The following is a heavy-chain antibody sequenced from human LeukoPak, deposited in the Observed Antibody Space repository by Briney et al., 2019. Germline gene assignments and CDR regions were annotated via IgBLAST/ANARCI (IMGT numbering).Heavy chain of an antibody. D-gene: IGHD3-10*01. V-gene: IGHV3-30-3*01. Sequence: PGGSLRLSCAASGFTFSSYAMRWVRQAPGKGLEWVAVISYDGSNKYYADSVKGRFTISRDNSKNTLYLQMNSLRAEDTAVYYCARPTITMVRGVITPSFGYWGQGTLVTVSS. CDR2: ISYDGSNK. CDR1: GFTFSSYA. CDR3: ARPTITMVRGVITPSFGY. J-gene: IGHJ4*02.